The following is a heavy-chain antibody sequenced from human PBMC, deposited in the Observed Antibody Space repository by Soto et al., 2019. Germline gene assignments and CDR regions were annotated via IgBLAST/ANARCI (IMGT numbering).Heavy chain of an antibody. CDR1: GFTFSSYG. CDR3: ARGAYCSSTSCYYYYGMDV. CDR2: IWYDGSNK. D-gene: IGHD2-2*01. J-gene: IGHJ6*02. V-gene: IGHV3-33*01. Sequence: SLRLSCAASGFTFSSYGMHWVRQAPGKGLEWVAVIWYDGSNKYYADSVKGRFTISRDNSKNTLYLQMNSLRAEDTAVYYCARGAYCSSTSCYYYYGMDVWGQGTTVTVSS.